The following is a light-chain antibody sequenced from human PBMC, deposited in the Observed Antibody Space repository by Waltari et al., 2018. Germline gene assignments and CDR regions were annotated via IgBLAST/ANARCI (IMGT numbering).Light chain of an antibody. V-gene: IGLV2-14*01. J-gene: IGLJ1*01. CDR2: DVT. Sequence: QSALAQPASLSGSPGQSITISCTGSISDIGVYNFVSWYQHSPGKAPTLIIYDVTKRPSGLSDRVSGSKSGNTASLTISGLQAEDEADYYCSSYTSGTTALVFGTGTKVTVL. CDR1: ISDIGVYNF. CDR3: SSYTSGTTALV.